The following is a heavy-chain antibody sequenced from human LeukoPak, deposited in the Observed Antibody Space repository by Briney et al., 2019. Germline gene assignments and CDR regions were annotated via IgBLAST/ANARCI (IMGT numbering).Heavy chain of an antibody. J-gene: IGHJ5*02. D-gene: IGHD3-22*01. CDR1: GGSISSYY. CDR2: IYTSGST. CDR3: ARDRWDSSGYYYSWFDP. V-gene: IGHV4-4*07. Sequence: ETLSLTCTVSGGSISSYYWSWIRQPAGKGLEWIGRIYTSGSTNYNPSLKSRVTMSVDTSKNQFSLKLSSVTAADTAVYYYARDRWDSSGYYYSWFDPWGQGTLVTVSS.